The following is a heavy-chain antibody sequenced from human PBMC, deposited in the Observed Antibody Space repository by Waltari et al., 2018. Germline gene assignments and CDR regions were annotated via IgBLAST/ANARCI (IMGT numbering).Heavy chain of an antibody. CDR2: IKKDGSEE. J-gene: IGHJ3*02. V-gene: IGHV3-7*01. CDR1: GFTLSSYW. CDR3: ARDQWFAFDI. D-gene: IGHD3-22*01. Sequence: EVQLVESGGGLVQPGGSLRLSCAASGFTLSSYWMRWVRPAPGKGLEWVANIKKDGSEEYYVDSVRGRFTISRDNAKNSLYLQMNSLRPEDTAVYYCARDQWFAFDIWGQGTMVTVSS.